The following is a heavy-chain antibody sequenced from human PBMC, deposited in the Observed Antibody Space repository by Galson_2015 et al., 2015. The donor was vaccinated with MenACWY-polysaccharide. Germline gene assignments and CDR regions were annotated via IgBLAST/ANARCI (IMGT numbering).Heavy chain of an antibody. V-gene: IGHV4-4*07. CDR1: SGSISSYY. CDR2: IHPSGST. D-gene: IGHD7-27*01. J-gene: IGHJ2*01. CDR3: ARRSLGNWYFDL. Sequence: SETLSLTCTVSSGSISSYYWSWIRQPAGKELEWIGRIHPSGSTTYKPSFESRVTMSVDMSKNQFSLRLASVTAADTAVYYCARRSLGNWYFDLWGRGTLVTVSS.